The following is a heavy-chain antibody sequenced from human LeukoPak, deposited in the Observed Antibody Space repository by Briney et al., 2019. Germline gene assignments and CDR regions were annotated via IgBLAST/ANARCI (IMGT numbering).Heavy chain of an antibody. J-gene: IGHJ4*02. V-gene: IGHV1-2*02. CDR3: ARAGVYYDSSGFYDY. Sequence: ASVKVSCKASGYTSTGYYMHWVRQAPGHGLEWMGWINPNSGGTNYAQKFQGRVTMTRDTSISTAYMELSRVRSDDTAVYYCARAGVYYDSSGFYDYWGQGTLVTVSS. CDR1: GYTSTGYY. D-gene: IGHD3-22*01. CDR2: INPNSGGT.